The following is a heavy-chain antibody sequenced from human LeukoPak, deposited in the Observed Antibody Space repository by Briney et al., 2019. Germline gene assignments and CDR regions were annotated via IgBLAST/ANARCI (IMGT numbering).Heavy chain of an antibody. V-gene: IGHV3-33*01. CDR2: IWYDGSNK. D-gene: IGHD6-19*01. J-gene: IGHJ4*02. Sequence: SGGSLRLSCAASGFTFSSYGMHWVRQAPGKGLEWVAVIWYDGSNKYYADSVKGRFTTSRDNSKNTLYLQMNSLRAEDTAVYYCARVAVAGEYFDYWGQGTLVTVSS. CDR3: ARVAVAGEYFDY. CDR1: GFTFSSYG.